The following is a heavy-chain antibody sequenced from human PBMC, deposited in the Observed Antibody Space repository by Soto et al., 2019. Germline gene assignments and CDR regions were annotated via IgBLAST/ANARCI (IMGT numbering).Heavy chain of an antibody. D-gene: IGHD3-3*01. Sequence: SETLSLTCTVSGGSISSGGYYWSWIRQHPGKGLEWIGYIYYSGSTYYNPSLKSRVTISVDTSKNQFSLKLSSVTAADTAVYYCARCYDFWSGYYYFDYRGRRTLVTVSS. V-gene: IGHV4-31*03. J-gene: IGHJ4*02. CDR1: GGSISSGGYY. CDR2: IYYSGST. CDR3: ARCYDFWSGYYYFDY.